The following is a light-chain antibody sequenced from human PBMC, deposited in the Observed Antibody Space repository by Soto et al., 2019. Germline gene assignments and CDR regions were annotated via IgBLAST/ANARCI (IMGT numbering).Light chain of an antibody. Sequence: QAVVTQEPSLTVSPGGTVTLTCGSSTGAVTSGHYPFWFQQKPGQAPRTLIYDTNNKHSWTPARFSGSLLGGKAALTLSGAQPDDEADYYCLLVDSGVVVFGGGTKVTVL. J-gene: IGLJ2*01. CDR2: DTN. CDR1: TGAVTSGHY. V-gene: IGLV7-46*01. CDR3: LLVDSGVVV.